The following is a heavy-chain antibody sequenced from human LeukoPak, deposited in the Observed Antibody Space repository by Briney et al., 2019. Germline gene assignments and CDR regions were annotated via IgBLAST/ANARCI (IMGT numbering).Heavy chain of an antibody. V-gene: IGHV1-2*02. CDR3: AREHCSSTSCYYYYYGMDV. CDR1: GYTFTGYY. J-gene: IGHJ6*02. D-gene: IGHD2-2*01. CDR2: INPNSGGT. Sequence: ASVKVSCKTSGYTFTGYYMHWVRQAPGHGLEWMGWINPNSGGTNYAQKFQGGVTMTRDTSIGTAYMELSRLRSDDTAVYYCAREHCSSTSCYYYYYGMDVWGQGTTVTVSS.